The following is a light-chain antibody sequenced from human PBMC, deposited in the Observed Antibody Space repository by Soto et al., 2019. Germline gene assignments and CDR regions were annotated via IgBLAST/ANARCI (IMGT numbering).Light chain of an antibody. J-gene: IGLJ2*01. Sequence: SYELTQPPSVSLSPGQTASITCSGDKLGHKYVSWYQQKPGQSPILVIYQDSKRPSGIPERVSGSNSGSTATLTISETQAMDEADYYCQTWASSIVVFGGGTKLTVL. CDR3: QTWASSIVV. CDR1: KLGHKY. CDR2: QDS. V-gene: IGLV3-1*01.